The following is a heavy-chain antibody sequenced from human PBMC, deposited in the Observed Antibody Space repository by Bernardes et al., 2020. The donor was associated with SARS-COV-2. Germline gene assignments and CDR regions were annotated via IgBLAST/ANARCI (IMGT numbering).Heavy chain of an antibody. D-gene: IGHD3-3*01. CDR3: AKGSFGVT. CDR1: GISFSNYA. J-gene: IGHJ4*02. Sequence: GGSLRLSCVASGISFSNYAMSWVRQAPGRGLEWVSVITGNGDITYYADSVKGRFTISRDNSKNTLYLQMNSLRAEDTAIYYCAKGSFGVTWGQGTLVTVSS. CDR2: ITGNGDIT. V-gene: IGHV3-23*01.